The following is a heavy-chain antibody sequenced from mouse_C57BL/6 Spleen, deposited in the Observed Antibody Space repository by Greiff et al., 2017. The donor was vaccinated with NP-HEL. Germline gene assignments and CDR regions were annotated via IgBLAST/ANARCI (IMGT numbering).Heavy chain of an antibody. CDR1: GYTFTSYW. J-gene: IGHJ2*01. Sequence: QVQLQQPGAELVKPGASVKLSCKASGYTFTSYWMHWVKQRPGQGLDWIGMIHPTSGSTNYNEKFKSKATLTVDKSSSTAYMQLSSLTSEDSAVYYCASLITTVVEGVDDWGQGTTLTVSS. D-gene: IGHD1-1*01. V-gene: IGHV1-64*01. CDR3: ASLITTVVEGVDD. CDR2: IHPTSGST.